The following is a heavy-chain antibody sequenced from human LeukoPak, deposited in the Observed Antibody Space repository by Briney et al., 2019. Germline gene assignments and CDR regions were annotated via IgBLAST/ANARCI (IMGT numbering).Heavy chain of an antibody. CDR1: GFTFSDYY. CDR2: ISTGGSTI. D-gene: IGHD6-6*01. CDR3: ARDVGTSSNWYDP. Sequence: KPGGSLRPSCAASGFTFSDYYMSWIRQAPGKGLEWVSYISTGGSTIYYADSVRGRFTISRDNTKNSLFLQMNSLRVEDTAIYYCARDVGTSSNWYDPWGQGTLVTVSS. J-gene: IGHJ5*02. V-gene: IGHV3-11*04.